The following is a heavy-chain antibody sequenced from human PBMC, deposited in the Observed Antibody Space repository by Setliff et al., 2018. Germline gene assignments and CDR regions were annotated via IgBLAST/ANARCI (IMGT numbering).Heavy chain of an antibody. V-gene: IGHV4-4*08. CDR1: GGSISSYY. Sequence: SETLSLTCTASGGSISSYYWSWIRQPPWKGLEWIGYIYTSGSTYYNPSLKSLVTISVDTSKNQFPLKLSSVTAADTAVYYCARGNDRMRTFDYWGQGTLVTVSS. D-gene: IGHD1-1*01. J-gene: IGHJ4*02. CDR2: IYTSGST. CDR3: ARGNDRMRTFDY.